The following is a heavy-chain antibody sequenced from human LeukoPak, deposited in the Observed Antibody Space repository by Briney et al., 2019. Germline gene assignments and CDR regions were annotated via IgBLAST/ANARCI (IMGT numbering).Heavy chain of an antibody. CDR2: IYHSGST. CDR1: GYSISSGYY. J-gene: IGHJ3*02. CDR3: ARCVAYAFDI. D-gene: IGHD2-21*01. V-gene: IGHV4-38-2*01. Sequence: PSETLSLTCAVSGYSISSGYYWGWIRQPPGKGLEWIGSIYHSGSTYYNPSLKSRVTISVDTSKNQFSLKLSSVTAADTAVYYCARCVAYAFDIWGQGTMVTVSS.